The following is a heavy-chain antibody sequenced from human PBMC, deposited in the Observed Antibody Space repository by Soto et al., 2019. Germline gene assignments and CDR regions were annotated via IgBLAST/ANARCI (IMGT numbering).Heavy chain of an antibody. V-gene: IGHV4-31*03. CDR2: IYYSGST. Sequence: SETPSITCTVSGCSICSGGYYWSWIRQHPGKGLEWIGYIYYSGSTYYNPSLKSRVTISVDTSKNQFSLKLSSVTAADTAVYYCARGVVIRDYYYCGMDVWGQGTTVTVSS. CDR3: ARGVVIRDYYYCGMDV. J-gene: IGHJ6*02. D-gene: IGHD3-22*01. CDR1: GCSICSGGYY.